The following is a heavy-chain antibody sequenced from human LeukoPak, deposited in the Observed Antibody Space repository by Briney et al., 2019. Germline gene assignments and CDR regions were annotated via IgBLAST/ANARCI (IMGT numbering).Heavy chain of an antibody. Sequence: EASVKVSCKASGYTFTSYGISWVRQAPGQGLEWMGWISAYNGNTNYAQKLQGRVTMTTDTSTSTAYMELRSLRSDDTAVYYCARDVYYDFWSGYSTDYWGQGTLVTVSS. J-gene: IGHJ4*02. CDR3: ARDVYYDFWSGYSTDY. CDR2: ISAYNGNT. D-gene: IGHD3-3*01. V-gene: IGHV1-18*01. CDR1: GYTFTSYG.